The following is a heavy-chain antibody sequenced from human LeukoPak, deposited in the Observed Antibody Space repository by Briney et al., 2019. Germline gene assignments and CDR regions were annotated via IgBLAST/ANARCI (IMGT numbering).Heavy chain of an antibody. CDR2: FIPLLAIA. D-gene: IGHD3-10*01. CDR3: ARDWDTYYYGSGSYYNGIDY. Sequence: VSCQASPGTFSSYVISSVLQQTRHGPEWTGTFIPLLAIANYAQKFQGRVAITADKSTSTAYMELSSLRSEDTAVYYCARDWDTYYYGSGSYYNGIDYWGQGTLVTVSS. J-gene: IGHJ4*02. V-gene: IGHV1-69*04. CDR1: PGTFSSYV.